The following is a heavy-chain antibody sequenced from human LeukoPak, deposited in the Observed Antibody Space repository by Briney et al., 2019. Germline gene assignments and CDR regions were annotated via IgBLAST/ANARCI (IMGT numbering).Heavy chain of an antibody. CDR1: GSTFSSYA. J-gene: IGHJ4*02. Sequence: GGSLRLSCAASGSTFSSYAMSWVRQAPGKGLEWVSAISGSGGSTYYADSVKGRFTISRDNSKNTLYLQMNSLRAEDTAVYYCANSPGPLGVWGSSIDYWGQGTLVTVSS. CDR3: ANSPGPLGVWGSSIDY. V-gene: IGHV3-23*01. D-gene: IGHD3-16*01. CDR2: ISGSGGST.